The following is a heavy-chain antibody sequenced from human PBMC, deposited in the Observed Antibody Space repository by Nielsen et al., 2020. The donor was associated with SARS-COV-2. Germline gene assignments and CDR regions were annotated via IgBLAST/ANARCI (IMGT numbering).Heavy chain of an antibody. Sequence: GGSLRPSCAASGFTFSSYGMHWVRQAPGKGLEWVAVISYDGSNKYYADSVKGRFTISRDNSKNTLYLQMNSLRAEDTAVYYCAKGGWSSSFDWLISGDGMDVWGQGTTVTVSS. V-gene: IGHV3-33*05. J-gene: IGHJ6*02. CDR1: GFTFSSYG. CDR2: ISYDGSNK. D-gene: IGHD3-9*01. CDR3: AKGGWSSSFDWLISGDGMDV.